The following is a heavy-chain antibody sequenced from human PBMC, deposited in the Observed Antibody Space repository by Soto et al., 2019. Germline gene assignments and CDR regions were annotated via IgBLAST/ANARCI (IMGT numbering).Heavy chain of an antibody. Sequence: EVQLVESGGGLVQPGRSLRLSCAASGFTFADYGMHWVRQAPGKGLEWVSGITWNSGSINYADSVKGRFTISRDNAKNSVYLQINSLMAEDTALYYWAKHILWGGSEDYSFHGMDVWGPGATVTVSS. CDR3: AKHILWGGSEDYSFHGMDV. CDR1: GFTFADYG. V-gene: IGHV3-9*01. CDR2: ITWNSGSI. J-gene: IGHJ6*02. D-gene: IGHD1-26*01.